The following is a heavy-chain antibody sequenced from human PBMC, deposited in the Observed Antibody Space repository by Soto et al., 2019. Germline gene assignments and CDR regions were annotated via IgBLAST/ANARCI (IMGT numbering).Heavy chain of an antibody. V-gene: IGHV3-74*01. Sequence: GGSLSLSCAASGFTFSSYWMHWVRQAPGKGLVWVSRINNDGSTTTYADSVKGRFTISRDNAKNTLYLQMNSLRAEDTAVYYCARASHGGYDPYYFDYWGQGTLVTVSS. D-gene: IGHD5-12*01. CDR3: ARASHGGYDPYYFDY. CDR2: INNDGSTT. J-gene: IGHJ4*02. CDR1: GFTFSSYW.